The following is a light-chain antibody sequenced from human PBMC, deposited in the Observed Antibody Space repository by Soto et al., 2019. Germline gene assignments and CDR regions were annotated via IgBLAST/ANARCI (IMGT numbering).Light chain of an antibody. CDR3: KQYGSSPG. Sequence: EILLTQSPGTLSLSPGERSTLSCRASQSVSSSYLAWYQQKPGQAPRLLIYGASSRATGIQDRFSGSGSGTEFTLTIRRLEPEDFAVYYCKQYGSSPGXGQGTRLEIK. J-gene: IGKJ5*01. CDR2: GAS. V-gene: IGKV3-20*01. CDR1: QSVSSSY.